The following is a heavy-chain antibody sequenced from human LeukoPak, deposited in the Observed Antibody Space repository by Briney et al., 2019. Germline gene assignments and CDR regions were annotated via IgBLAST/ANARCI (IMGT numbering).Heavy chain of an antibody. CDR1: GHTFASHD. V-gene: IGHV1-8*01. D-gene: IGHD2-8*01. J-gene: IGHJ4*02. CDR3: TRENDCADGICYED. CDR2: MSPKSGNT. Sequence: ASVKVSCKASGHTFASHDINWVRQATGLGLEWLGWMSPKSGNTGYAQKFQGRVTMTRDTSISTAYMELSSLRFDDTAVYFCTRENDCADGICYEDWGQGTLVTVSS.